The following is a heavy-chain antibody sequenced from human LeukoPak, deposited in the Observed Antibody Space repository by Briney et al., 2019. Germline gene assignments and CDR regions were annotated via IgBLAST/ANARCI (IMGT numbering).Heavy chain of an antibody. CDR1: GFTFSDYW. Sequence: PGGSLRLSCAASGFTFSDYWMTWVRQPPGKGLEWIGEINHSGSTNYNPSLKSRVTISVDTSKNQFSLKLSSVTAADTAVYYCASQTGTTSGSLYWGQGTLVTVSS. D-gene: IGHD1-7*01. CDR2: INHSGST. J-gene: IGHJ4*02. CDR3: ASQTGTTSGSLY. V-gene: IGHV4-34*08.